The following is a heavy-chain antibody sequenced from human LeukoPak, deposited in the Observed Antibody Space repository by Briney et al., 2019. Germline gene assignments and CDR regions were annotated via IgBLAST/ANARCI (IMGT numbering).Heavy chain of an antibody. Sequence: PGGSLRLSCAASGFTVSSNYMSWVRQAPGKGLEWVSIIYSGGSTFYADSVKGRFTISRDNSKNTLYLQMNSLRAEDTAVYYCAKGGAVSSKSITMVRGTRRYYYYMDVWGKGTTVTISS. D-gene: IGHD3-10*01. CDR3: AKGGAVSSKSITMVRGTRRYYYYMDV. V-gene: IGHV3-53*01. CDR1: GFTVSSNY. J-gene: IGHJ6*03. CDR2: IYSGGST.